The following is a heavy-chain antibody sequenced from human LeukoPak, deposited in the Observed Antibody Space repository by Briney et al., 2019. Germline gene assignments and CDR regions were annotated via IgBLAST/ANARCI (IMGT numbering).Heavy chain of an antibody. J-gene: IGHJ5*02. D-gene: IGHD6-13*01. CDR2: INHSGST. CDR3: ARGYSSSWYNWFDP. CDR1: GGSISSYY. V-gene: IGHV4-34*01. Sequence: PSETLSLTCTVSGGSISSYYWSWIRQPPGKGLEWIGEINHSGSTNYNPSLKSRVTISVDTSKNQFSLKLSSVTAADTAVYYCARGYSSSWYNWFDPWGQGTLVTVSS.